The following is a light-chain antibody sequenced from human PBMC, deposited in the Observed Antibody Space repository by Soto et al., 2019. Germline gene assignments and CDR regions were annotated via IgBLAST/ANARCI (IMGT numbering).Light chain of an antibody. J-gene: IGKJ1*01. V-gene: IGKV1-39*01. CDR2: AAS. CDR3: QQSFSSPPWT. Sequence: DIPMTQSPSSLSASVGDSVTITCRASQNIKTYLNWYQQKPGKAPNLLIYAASSLHSGVPSRFSGSGSGTDFTLIISSLQPEDFATYYCQQSFSSPPWTFGQGTKVEIK. CDR1: QNIKTY.